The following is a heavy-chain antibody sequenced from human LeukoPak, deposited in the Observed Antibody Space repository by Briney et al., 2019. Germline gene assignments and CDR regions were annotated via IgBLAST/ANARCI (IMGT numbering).Heavy chain of an antibody. CDR1: GFTFSSYS. CDR3: ARRLKQIVVVPAAIEDYYYYGMDV. D-gene: IGHD2-2*01. V-gene: IGHV3-21*01. J-gene: IGHJ6*04. CDR2: ISSSSSYI. Sequence: GGSLRLSCAASGFTFSSYSMNWVRQAPGNGLEWVSSISSSSSYIYYADSVKGRFTISRDNAKNSLYLQMNSLRAEDTAVYYCARRLKQIVVVPAAIEDYYYYGMDVWGKGTTVTVSS.